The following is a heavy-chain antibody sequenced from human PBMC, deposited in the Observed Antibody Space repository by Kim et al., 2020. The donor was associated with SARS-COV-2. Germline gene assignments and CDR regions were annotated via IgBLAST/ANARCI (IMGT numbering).Heavy chain of an antibody. V-gene: IGHV3-30*01. J-gene: IGHJ4*02. CDR3: ARDHLTSIAAAGTPLDY. D-gene: IGHD6-13*01. Sequence: VRGRFTISRYNSKNTLYLQMNSLRAEDTAVYYCARDHLTSIAAAGTPLDYWGQGTLVTVSS.